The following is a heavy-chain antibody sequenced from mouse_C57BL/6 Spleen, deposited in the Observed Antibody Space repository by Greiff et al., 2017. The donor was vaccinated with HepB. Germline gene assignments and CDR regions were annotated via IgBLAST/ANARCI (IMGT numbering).Heavy chain of an antibody. CDR1: GYAFSSSW. CDR2: IYPGDGDT. Sequence: QVQLQQSGPELVKPGASVKISCKASGYAFSSSWMNWVKQRPGKGLEWIGRIYPGDGDTNYNGKFKGKATLTADKSSSTAYMQLSSLTSEDSAVYFCARWGPSFAYWGKGTLVTVSA. CDR3: ARWGPSFAY. J-gene: IGHJ3*01. V-gene: IGHV1-82*01.